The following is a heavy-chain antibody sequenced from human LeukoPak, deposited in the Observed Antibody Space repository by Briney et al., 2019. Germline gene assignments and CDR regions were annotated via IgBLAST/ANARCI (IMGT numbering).Heavy chain of an antibody. D-gene: IGHD3-22*01. CDR3: ARGGYYDSSGYYYLDY. CDR1: GYTFTGYY. J-gene: IGHJ4*02. CDR2: INPNSGGT. V-gene: IGHV1-2*02. Sequence: ASVKVSCKASGYTFTGYYMHWVRQAPGQGLEWMGWINPNSGGTNYAQKFQGRVTMTRDTSISTAYMELSRLRSADTAVYYCARGGYYDSSGYYYLDYWGQGTLVTVSS.